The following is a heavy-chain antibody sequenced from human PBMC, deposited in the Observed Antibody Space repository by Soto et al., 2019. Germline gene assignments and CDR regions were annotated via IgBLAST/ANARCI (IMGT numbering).Heavy chain of an antibody. Sequence: SETLSLTCSVSGGSIDYYYWSWIRQPSGKGLEWIAYVYSSGATNYNPSLKSRATISVDTSKDQFSLKLSSVTAADTAVYYCARDRGPYTGFFDYWGQGTLVTVSS. V-gene: IGHV4-59*01. D-gene: IGHD2-8*02. CDR2: VYSSGAT. J-gene: IGHJ4*02. CDR3: ARDRGPYTGFFDY. CDR1: GGSIDYYY.